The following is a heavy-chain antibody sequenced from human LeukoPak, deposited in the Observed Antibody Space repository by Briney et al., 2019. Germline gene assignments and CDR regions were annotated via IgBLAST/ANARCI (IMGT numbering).Heavy chain of an antibody. D-gene: IGHD3-10*01. V-gene: IGHV4-59*08. CDR1: GGSISSYY. CDR2: IYYSGST. Sequence: SETLSLTCTVSGGSISSYYWSWIRQPPGKGLEWIGYIYYSGSTNYNPSLKSRVTISVDTSKNQFSLKLSSVTAADTAVYYCARIRDYYYGMDVWGQGTTVTASS. CDR3: ARIRDYYYGMDV. J-gene: IGHJ6*02.